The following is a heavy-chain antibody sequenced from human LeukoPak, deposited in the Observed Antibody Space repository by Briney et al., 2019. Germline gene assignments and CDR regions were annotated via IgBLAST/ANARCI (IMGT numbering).Heavy chain of an antibody. Sequence: GGSLRLSCAASGFTFSIYEMNWVRQAPGKGLEWISYISSGGTIYYAESVKGRFTISRDNAKNSLYLQMNSLRAEDTAIYCCTRAEMATTYYFDSWGQGTLVTVSS. D-gene: IGHD5-24*01. J-gene: IGHJ4*02. CDR1: GFTFSIYE. V-gene: IGHV3-48*03. CDR3: TRAEMATTYYFDS. CDR2: ISSGGTI.